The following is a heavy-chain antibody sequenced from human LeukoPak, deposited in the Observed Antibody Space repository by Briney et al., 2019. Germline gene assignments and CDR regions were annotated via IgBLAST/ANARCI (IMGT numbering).Heavy chain of an antibody. J-gene: IGHJ4*02. CDR1: GGSVSNYY. Sequence: SETLSLTCTVSGGSVSNYYWSWVRQAPGKGLDWIGYIYYSGTTNYNPSLKSRVTMSLDTSKNQFSLRLSSVTAADTAVYYCATGSSYPPGALDYWGQGSLVTVSS. CDR2: IYYSGTT. D-gene: IGHD2-15*01. CDR3: ATGSSYPPGALDY. V-gene: IGHV4-59*02.